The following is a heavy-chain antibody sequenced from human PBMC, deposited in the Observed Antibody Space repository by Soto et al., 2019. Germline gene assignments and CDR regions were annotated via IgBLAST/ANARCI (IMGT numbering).Heavy chain of an antibody. Sequence: PGGSLRLSCAASGFTFSNYNMNWVRQAPGKGLEWVSYINSGGSTYYADSVKGRFTISRDNSKNTLYLQMNSLRAEDTAVYYCARDRPVAGWFDPWGQGTLVTVSS. D-gene: IGHD6-19*01. CDR1: GFTFSNYN. J-gene: IGHJ5*02. CDR2: INSGGST. CDR3: ARDRPVAGWFDP. V-gene: IGHV3-53*01.